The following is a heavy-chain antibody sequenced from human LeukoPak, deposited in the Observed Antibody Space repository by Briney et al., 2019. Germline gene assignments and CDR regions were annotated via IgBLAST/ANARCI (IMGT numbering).Heavy chain of an antibody. Sequence: GGSLRLSCTASGFTFSTYAMSWVRQAPGKGLEWVSSISGRGSSTYYADSVQGRFTISRDNSKNTLYLQINSLRVDDTAIYYCAKGRGSSGWPFGPWGQGTLVTVSS. V-gene: IGHV3-23*01. CDR2: ISGRGSST. CDR1: GFTFSTYA. D-gene: IGHD6-19*01. J-gene: IGHJ5*02. CDR3: AKGRGSSGWPFGP.